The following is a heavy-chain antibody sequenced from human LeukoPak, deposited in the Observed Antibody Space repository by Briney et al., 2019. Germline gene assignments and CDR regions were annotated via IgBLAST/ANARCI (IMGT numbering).Heavy chain of an antibody. Sequence: GGSLRLSCAASGFTLGTYWMSWVRQAPGKGLEWVANIKQDGSEKYYVDSVKGRFTIFRDNSKNTVYLQMNSLRVEDTAVYYCAKSLYGGCDYWGQGTVVTVSS. D-gene: IGHD3-16*02. CDR3: AKSLYGGCDY. CDR2: IKQDGSEK. CDR1: GFTLGTYW. V-gene: IGHV3-7*03. J-gene: IGHJ4*02.